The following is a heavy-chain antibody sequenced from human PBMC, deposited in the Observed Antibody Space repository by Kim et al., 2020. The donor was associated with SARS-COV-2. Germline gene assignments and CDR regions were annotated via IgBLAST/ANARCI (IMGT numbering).Heavy chain of an antibody. Sequence: SETLSLTCAVYGGSFSGYYWSWIRQPPGKGLEWIGEINHSGSTNYNPSLKSRVTISVDTSKNQFSLKLSSVTAADTAVYYCARAPPDYDILTGLHGNGREGYYFDYGGQGTLVTVSS. V-gene: IGHV4-34*01. J-gene: IGHJ4*02. CDR2: INHSGST. CDR1: GGSFSGYY. D-gene: IGHD3-9*01. CDR3: ARAPPDYDILTGLHGNGREGYYFDY.